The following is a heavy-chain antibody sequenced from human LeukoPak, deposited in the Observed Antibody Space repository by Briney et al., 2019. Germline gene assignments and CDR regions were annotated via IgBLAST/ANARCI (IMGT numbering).Heavy chain of an antibody. J-gene: IGHJ5*02. V-gene: IGHV4-31*03. D-gene: IGHD3-9*01. Sequence: PSETLSLTCTVSGGSISSGGYYWSWIRQHPGKGLEWIGYIYYSGSTYYNPSLKSRVTISVDTSKNQFSLKLSSVTAADTAVYYCARDLTYYDILTGYYSTYNWFDPWGQGTLVTVSS. CDR1: GGSISSGGYY. CDR2: IYYSGST. CDR3: ARDLTYYDILTGYYSTYNWFDP.